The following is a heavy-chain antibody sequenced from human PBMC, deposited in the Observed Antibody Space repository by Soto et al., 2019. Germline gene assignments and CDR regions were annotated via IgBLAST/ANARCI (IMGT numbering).Heavy chain of an antibody. V-gene: IGHV3-7*05. CDR1: GFSFSNYW. CDR3: ARGGDAYAEAYY. D-gene: IGHD2-2*01. CDR2: INPEGSNK. J-gene: IGHJ4*02. Sequence: EVHLGGSGGGLVQPGGSLRLSCAASGFSFSNYWMTWVRQAPGQGLQWVANINPEGSNKNYADSVKGRFAISEENTKNSLYLQINSLRAEDTAVLYWARGGDAYAEAYYWGQGTLVTVSS.